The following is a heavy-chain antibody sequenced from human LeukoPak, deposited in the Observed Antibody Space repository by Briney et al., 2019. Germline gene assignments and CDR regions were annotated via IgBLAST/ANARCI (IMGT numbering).Heavy chain of an antibody. Sequence: GGSLRLSCVASGSDGFRSYALNWVRQAPGKGLELVSSISDTGDSTFYVESVRGRFTISRDDSKNTLYLEMSRLRVEDTAVYYCATLSYWKLDHYAYIASWGQGTPVTVSS. CDR2: ISDTGDST. V-gene: IGHV3-23*01. J-gene: IGHJ4*02. CDR1: GSDGFRSYA. D-gene: IGHD2/OR15-2a*01. CDR3: ATLSYWKLDHYAYIAS.